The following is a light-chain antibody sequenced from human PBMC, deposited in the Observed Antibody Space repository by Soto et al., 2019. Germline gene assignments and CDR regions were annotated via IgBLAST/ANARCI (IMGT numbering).Light chain of an antibody. CDR1: PSVLYSFNNKNY. J-gene: IGKJ3*01. CDR3: QQYFSNPFT. V-gene: IGKV4-1*01. Sequence: DIVMTPSPDSLAVSLGERATINCKSSPSVLYSFNNKNYLAWYQQKPGQPPKLLVYWASTRDSGVPDRFSGSGSGTDFTLTISSLQAEDVALDCCQQYFSNPFTFGPGPKVEIK. CDR2: WAS.